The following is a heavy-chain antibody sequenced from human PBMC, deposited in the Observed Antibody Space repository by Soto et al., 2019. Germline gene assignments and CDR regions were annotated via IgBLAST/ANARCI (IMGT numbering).Heavy chain of an antibody. Sequence: SETLSLTCTVSGASISGYYWSWIRKSAGKGLEWIGRIYATGTTDYNPALKSRVMMSVDTSKKQFSLRLRSVTAADTAVYYCVRDGTKTLRDWFDPWGQGISVTVS. CDR1: GASISGYY. J-gene: IGHJ5*02. CDR2: IYATGTT. D-gene: IGHD1-1*01. CDR3: VRDGTKTLRDWFDP. V-gene: IGHV4-4*07.